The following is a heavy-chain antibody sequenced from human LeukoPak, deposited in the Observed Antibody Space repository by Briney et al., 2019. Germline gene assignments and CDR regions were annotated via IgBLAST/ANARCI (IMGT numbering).Heavy chain of an antibody. Sequence: GGSLRLSCAASGFTFSSYAMHWVRQAPGKGREYVSAISSNGGSTYYANSVKGRFTISRDNSKNTLYLQMGSLRAEDMAVYYCARDDDDSSGYYFGVSDYWGQGTLVTVSS. J-gene: IGHJ4*02. CDR2: ISSNGGST. CDR3: ARDDDDSSGYYFGVSDY. CDR1: GFTFSSYA. V-gene: IGHV3-64*01. D-gene: IGHD3-22*01.